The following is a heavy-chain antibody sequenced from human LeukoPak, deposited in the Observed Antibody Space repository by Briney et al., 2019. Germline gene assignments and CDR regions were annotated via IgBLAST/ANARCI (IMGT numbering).Heavy chain of an antibody. V-gene: IGHV4-39*07. D-gene: IGHD3-16*01. Sequence: SETLSLTCTVSGGSISSSSYYWGWIRQPPGKGLEWIGSISYSGSTYYNPSLKSRVTMSVDTSKNKFSLNLSSVTAADTAVYYCARGGKYYDYVWGSYIFDYWGQGTLVTVSS. CDR2: ISYSGST. CDR1: GGSISSSSYY. J-gene: IGHJ4*02. CDR3: ARGGKYYDYVWGSYIFDY.